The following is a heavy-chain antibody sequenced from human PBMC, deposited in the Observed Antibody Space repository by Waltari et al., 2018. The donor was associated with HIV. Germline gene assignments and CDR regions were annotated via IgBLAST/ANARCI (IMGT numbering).Heavy chain of an antibody. CDR1: GFPLDDFA. Sequence: EVQLVESGGGLVQPGRSLRLSCAASGFPLDDFALPWPRQVPGKGLECVSGISWNGGGICYADSVKGRFTISRDNAKNSLYLQMNSLRAEDTAMYYCAKDRSGNYYNPWFDPWGQGTLVTVSS. D-gene: IGHD3-10*01. CDR3: AKDRSGNYYNPWFDP. CDR2: ISWNGGGI. V-gene: IGHV3-9*01. J-gene: IGHJ5*02.